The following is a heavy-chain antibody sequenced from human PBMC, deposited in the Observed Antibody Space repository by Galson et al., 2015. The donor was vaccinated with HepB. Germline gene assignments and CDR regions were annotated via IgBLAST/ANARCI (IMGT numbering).Heavy chain of an antibody. D-gene: IGHD1-26*01. CDR1: GYTFSNYY. V-gene: IGHV1-46*01. CDR2: IDPSGSST. CDR3: AREVTVGIGAVDI. J-gene: IGHJ3*02. Sequence: SVKVSCKASGYTFSNYYMHWVRQAPGQGLEWMGIIDPSGSSTSFEQHFQGRVSMTRDTSTSTLYMELSSLTSEDTAVYYCAREVTVGIGAVDIWGQGTMVTVSS.